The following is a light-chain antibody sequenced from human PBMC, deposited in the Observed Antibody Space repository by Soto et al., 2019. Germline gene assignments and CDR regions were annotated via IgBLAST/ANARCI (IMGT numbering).Light chain of an antibody. CDR3: TSYTSTSPLVV. V-gene: IGLV2-14*03. Sequence: QSALTQPASVSGSPGQSITISCTGTNSDVGAYDFVSWYQQYPGTAPKLVIFAVSNRPSGVSDRFSGSKSGNTASLTISGLQVDDEADYYCTSYTSTSPLVVFGGGTKVTVL. J-gene: IGLJ2*01. CDR2: AVS. CDR1: NSDVGAYDF.